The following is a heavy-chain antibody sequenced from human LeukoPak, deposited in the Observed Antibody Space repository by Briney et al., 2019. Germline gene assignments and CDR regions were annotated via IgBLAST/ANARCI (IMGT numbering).Heavy chain of an antibody. D-gene: IGHD3-10*01. CDR1: GGSISSYY. CDR2: IYYSGST. Sequence: PSETLSLTCTVSGGSISSYYWSWIRQPPGKGLEWIGYIYYSGSTNYNPSLKSQVTISVDTSKNQFSLKLSSVTAADTAVYYCARFSGSAGFDYWGQGTLVTVSS. J-gene: IGHJ4*02. V-gene: IGHV4-59*01. CDR3: ARFSGSAGFDY.